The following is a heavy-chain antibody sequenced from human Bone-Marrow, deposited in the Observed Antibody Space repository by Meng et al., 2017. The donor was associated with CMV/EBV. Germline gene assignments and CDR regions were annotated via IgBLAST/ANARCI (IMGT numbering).Heavy chain of an antibody. Sequence: GESLKISCAASGFTFSSYGMHWVRQAPGKGLEWVAFIRYDGSNKYYADSVKGRFTISRDNSKNTLYLQMNSLRAEDTAVYYCAKDYYCSSTSCYPYYYYYGMDVWGQGTTVTVSS. D-gene: IGHD2-2*01. CDR2: IRYDGSNK. CDR3: AKDYYCSSTSCYPYYYYYGMDV. CDR1: GFTFSSYG. J-gene: IGHJ6*02. V-gene: IGHV3-30*02.